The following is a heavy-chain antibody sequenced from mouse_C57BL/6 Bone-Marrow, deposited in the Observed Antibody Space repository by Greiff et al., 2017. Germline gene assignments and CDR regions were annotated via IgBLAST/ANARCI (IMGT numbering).Heavy chain of an antibody. CDR3: ARRTYYTAFAY. CDR2: INPYNGGT. Sequence: EVKLQQSGPVLVKPGASVKMSCKASGYTFTDYYMNWVKQSHGKSLEWIGVINPYNGGTSYNQKFKGKATLTVDKSSSTAYMELNSLTSEDSAVYYCARRTYYTAFAYWGQGTLVTVSA. V-gene: IGHV1-19*01. CDR1: GYTFTDYY. D-gene: IGHD2-12*01. J-gene: IGHJ3*01.